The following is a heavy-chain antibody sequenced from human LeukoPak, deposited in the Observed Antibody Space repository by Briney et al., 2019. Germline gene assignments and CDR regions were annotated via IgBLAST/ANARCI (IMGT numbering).Heavy chain of an antibody. J-gene: IGHJ4*02. CDR2: INHSGST. D-gene: IGHD2-21*01. CDR1: GGSFSGYY. CDR3: ASMTRKGVARYY. V-gene: IGHV4-34*01. Sequence: SETLSLTCAVYGGSFSGYYWSWIRQPPGKGLEWIGEINHSGSTNYNPSLKSRVTISVDTSKNQFSLKLSSVTAADTAVYYCASMTRKGVARYYGGQGTLVTVSS.